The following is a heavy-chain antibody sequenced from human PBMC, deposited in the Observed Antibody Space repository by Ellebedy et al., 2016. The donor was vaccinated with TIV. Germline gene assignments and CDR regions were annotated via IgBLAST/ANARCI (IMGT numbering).Heavy chain of an antibody. D-gene: IGHD3-3*01. Sequence: GESLKISCAASGFTFSSYAMSWVRQAPGKGLEWVSAISGSGGSTYYADSVKGRFTISRDNSKNTLYLQMNSLRAEDTAVYYCAKDLLTDFWSGYYDYWGQGTLVTVSS. J-gene: IGHJ4*02. CDR1: GFTFSSYA. CDR2: ISGSGGST. V-gene: IGHV3-23*01. CDR3: AKDLLTDFWSGYYDY.